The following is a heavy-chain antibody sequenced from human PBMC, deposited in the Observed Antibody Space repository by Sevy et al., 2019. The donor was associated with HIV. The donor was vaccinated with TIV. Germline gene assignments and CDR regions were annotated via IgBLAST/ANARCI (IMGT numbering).Heavy chain of an antibody. J-gene: IGHJ3*02. V-gene: IGHV3-53*01. D-gene: IGHD3-22*01. CDR1: GFTVSSNY. CDR2: IYSGGST. CDR3: ARDLDWDYYDGSDGAFDI. Sequence: GGSLRLSCAASGFTVSSNYMSWVRQAPGKGLEWVSVIYSGGSTYYADSVKGRFTISRDNSKNTLYLQMNSLRAEDTAVYYCARDLDWDYYDGSDGAFDIWGQGTMVTVSS.